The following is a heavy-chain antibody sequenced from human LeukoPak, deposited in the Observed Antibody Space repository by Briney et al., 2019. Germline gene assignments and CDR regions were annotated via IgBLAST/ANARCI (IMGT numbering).Heavy chain of an antibody. CDR3: ARARYCSGGSCYAEY. V-gene: IGHV5-51*01. Sequence: GESLKISCKGSGYSFSTYWIGWVRQMPGKGLEWMGIIYPGDSDTRYSPSFQGQVTISADKSIGTAYLQWSSLKASDTAMYYCARARYCSGGSCYAEYWGQGSLVTVSS. CDR1: GYSFSTYW. J-gene: IGHJ4*02. D-gene: IGHD2-15*01. CDR2: IYPGDSDT.